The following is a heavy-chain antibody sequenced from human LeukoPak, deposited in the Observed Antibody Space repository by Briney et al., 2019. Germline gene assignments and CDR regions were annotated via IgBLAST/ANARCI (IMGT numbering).Heavy chain of an antibody. V-gene: IGHV4-34*01. CDR2: ISYSGSN. CDR3: ARGVATKY. Sequence: PSETLSLTCAVYGGSFSGYYWSWIRQPPGKGLEWIGSISYSGSNYYNPSLKSRVTMSMDTSKNQFSLKLTSVTAADTAVYYCARGVATKYWGQGTLVIVSS. J-gene: IGHJ4*02. CDR1: GGSFSGYY. D-gene: IGHD5-12*01.